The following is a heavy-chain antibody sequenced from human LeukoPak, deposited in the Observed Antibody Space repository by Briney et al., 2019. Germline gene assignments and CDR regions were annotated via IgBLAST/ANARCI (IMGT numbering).Heavy chain of an antibody. Sequence: GGSLRLSCSASGFTFSSYAMHWVRQAPGKGLEYVSAISINGGSTYYADSVKGRFTISRDNSKNTLYLQMSSLRAEDTAVYYCVKDPTYYYGSGSSYFDYWGQGTLVTVSS. CDR1: GFTFSSYA. J-gene: IGHJ4*02. D-gene: IGHD3-10*01. CDR2: ISINGGST. CDR3: VKDPTYYYGSGSSYFDY. V-gene: IGHV3-64D*06.